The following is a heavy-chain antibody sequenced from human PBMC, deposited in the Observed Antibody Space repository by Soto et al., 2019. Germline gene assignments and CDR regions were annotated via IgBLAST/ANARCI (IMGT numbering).Heavy chain of an antibody. CDR1: GFTFSSYG. V-gene: IGHV3-33*01. CDR3: ARDYLGGPGYYYYGMDV. Sequence: VQLVESGGGVVQPGRSLRLSCEASGFTFSSYGMHWVRQAPGKGLEWVAVIWYDGSNKYYADAVKGRFTSSRDNSKNTRYLQMKRRRAGATAVYYCARDYLGGPGYYYYGMDVWGQGTTVTVSS. J-gene: IGHJ6*02. CDR2: IWYDGSNK. D-gene: IGHD3-10*01.